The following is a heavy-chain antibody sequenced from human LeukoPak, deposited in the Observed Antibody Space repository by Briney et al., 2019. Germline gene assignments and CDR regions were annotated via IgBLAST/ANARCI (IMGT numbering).Heavy chain of an antibody. Sequence: SETLSLTCAVYGGSFSGYYWSWIRQPPGKGLEWIGEINHSGSTNYNPSLKSRVTISVDTSKNQFSLKLSSVTAADTAVYYCARQGGTTPLTGAFDIWGQGTMVTVSS. D-gene: IGHD4-17*01. J-gene: IGHJ3*02. CDR2: INHSGST. CDR1: GGSFSGYY. CDR3: ARQGGTTPLTGAFDI. V-gene: IGHV4-34*01.